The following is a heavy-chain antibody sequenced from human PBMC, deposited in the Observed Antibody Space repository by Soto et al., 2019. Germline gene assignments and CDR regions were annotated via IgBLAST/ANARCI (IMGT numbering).Heavy chain of an antibody. J-gene: IGHJ4*02. D-gene: IGHD1-26*01. CDR2: IYYSGST. V-gene: IGHV4-59*01. CDR1: GGSISSYY. Sequence: SETLSLTYTVSGGSISSYYWRWIRQPPGKGLEWIGYIYYSGSTNYNPSLKSRVTISVDRSKNQFSLKLSSVTAADTAVYYCARRYGGNFDYWGQGTLVTVSS. CDR3: ARRYGGNFDY.